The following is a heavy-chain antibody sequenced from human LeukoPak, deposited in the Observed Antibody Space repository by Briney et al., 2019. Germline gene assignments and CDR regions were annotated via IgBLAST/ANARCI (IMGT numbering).Heavy chain of an antibody. Sequence: PGGSLRLSCAASGSAFSNYGVNWVRQAPGKGLEGVSGVGTAGESYSADSMKGRVIVSRDNSKNTLYLQMNSLKGDDTAVYYCAAGRFGSGWDSWGQGTLVTVSS. V-gene: IGHV3-23*01. CDR3: AAGRFGSGWDS. J-gene: IGHJ4*02. CDR2: VGTAGES. CDR1: GSAFSNYG. D-gene: IGHD6-19*01.